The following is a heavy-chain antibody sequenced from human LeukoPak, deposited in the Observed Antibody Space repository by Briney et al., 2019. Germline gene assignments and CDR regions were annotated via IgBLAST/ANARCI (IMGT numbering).Heavy chain of an antibody. CDR1: GFTFNNYA. CDR3: ARDKQWLLLDY. J-gene: IGHJ4*02. V-gene: IGHV3-21*01. CDR2: IGGGGTDT. D-gene: IGHD6-19*01. Sequence: PGGSLRLSCAASGFTFNNYAMAWVRQPPRKGLEWVSSIGGGGTDTHYGDSVKGRFTISRDNAKNSLYLQMNSLRAEDTAVYYCARDKQWLLLDYWGQGTLVTVSS.